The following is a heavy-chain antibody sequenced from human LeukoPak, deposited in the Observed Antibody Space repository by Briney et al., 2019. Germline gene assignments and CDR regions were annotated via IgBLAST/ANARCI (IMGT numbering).Heavy chain of an antibody. CDR3: TRRAARWQFDL. V-gene: IGHV3-9*01. D-gene: IGHD5-24*01. CDR1: GFNFDDYA. CDR2: INWKTGNG. J-gene: IGHJ2*01. Sequence: GRSLRLSCAVSGFNFDDYAMHWVRQAPGRGLEWASGINWKTGNGIYADSVKGRFTISRDNAKNSLYLQMSSLRAEDTALYYCTRRAARWQFDLWGRGTLLTVSS.